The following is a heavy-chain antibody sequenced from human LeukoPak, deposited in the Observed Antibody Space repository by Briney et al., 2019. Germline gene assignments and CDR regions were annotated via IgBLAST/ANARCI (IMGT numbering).Heavy chain of an antibody. V-gene: IGHV1-8*01. Sequence: ASVKVSCKASGYTFTSYDINWVRQATGQGLEWMGWMNPNSGNTSYAQKFQGRVTMTRNTSISTAYMELSSLRSEDTAVYYCARARSGSYYNNWFDPWGQGTLVTVSS. J-gene: IGHJ5*02. D-gene: IGHD3-10*01. CDR1: GYTFTSYD. CDR3: ARARSGSYYNNWFDP. CDR2: MNPNSGNT.